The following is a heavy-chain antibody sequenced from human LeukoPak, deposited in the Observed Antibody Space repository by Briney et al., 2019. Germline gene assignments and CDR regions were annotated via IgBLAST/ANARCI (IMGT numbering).Heavy chain of an antibody. Sequence: PGGSLRLSCAASGFTFSSYGMHWVRQAPGKGLEWVAVIWYDGSNKYYADSVKGRFTISRDNSKNTLYLQMNSLRAEDTAVYYCAREVKVHGDYSWFDPWGQGTLVTVSS. J-gene: IGHJ5*02. CDR3: AREVKVHGDYSWFDP. V-gene: IGHV3-33*01. CDR1: GFTFSSYG. CDR2: IWYDGSNK. D-gene: IGHD4-17*01.